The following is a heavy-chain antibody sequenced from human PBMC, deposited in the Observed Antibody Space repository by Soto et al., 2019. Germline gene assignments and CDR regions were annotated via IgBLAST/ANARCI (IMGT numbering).Heavy chain of an antibody. CDR1: GGSFSGYY. CDR3: ARAAHGYCSSTSCYADHYYYYYMDV. CDR2: INHSGST. V-gene: IGHV4-34*01. J-gene: IGHJ6*03. Sequence: SETLSLTCAVYGGSFSGYYWSWIRQPPGKGLEWIGEINHSGSTNYNPSLKSRVTISVDTSKNQFSLKLSSVTAADTAVYYCARAAHGYCSSTSCYADHYYYYYMDVWGKGTTVTVSS. D-gene: IGHD2-2*03.